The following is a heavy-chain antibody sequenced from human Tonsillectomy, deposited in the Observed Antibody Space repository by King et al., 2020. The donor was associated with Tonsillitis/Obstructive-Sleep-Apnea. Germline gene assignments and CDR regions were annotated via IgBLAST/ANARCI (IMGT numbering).Heavy chain of an antibody. CDR3: ARTLGYCSSTSCYWTLWY. CDR2: IDWDDDK. J-gene: IGHJ4*02. CDR1: GFSLSTSGMC. Sequence: VTLKESGPALVKPTQTLTLTCTFSGFSLSTSGMCVSWIRQPPGKALEWLARIDWDDDKYYSTSLKTRLTISKDTSKNQVVLTMTNMDPVDTAMYYCARTLGYCSSTSCYWTLWYWGQGTLVTVSS. D-gene: IGHD2-2*01. V-gene: IGHV2-70*11.